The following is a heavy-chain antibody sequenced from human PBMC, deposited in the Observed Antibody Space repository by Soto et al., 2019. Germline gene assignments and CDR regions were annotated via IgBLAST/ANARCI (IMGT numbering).Heavy chain of an antibody. Sequence: GESLKISCXGSGYSFTSYWIGWVRQMPGKGLEWMGIIYPGDSDTRYSPSFQGQVTISADKSISTAYLQWSSLKASDTAMSYCARLLPSTTELLRSWYFDLWGSGTLVTVSS. CDR3: ARLLPSTTELLRSWYFDL. V-gene: IGHV5-51*01. CDR2: IYPGDSDT. D-gene: IGHD1-26*01. J-gene: IGHJ2*01. CDR1: GYSFTSYW.